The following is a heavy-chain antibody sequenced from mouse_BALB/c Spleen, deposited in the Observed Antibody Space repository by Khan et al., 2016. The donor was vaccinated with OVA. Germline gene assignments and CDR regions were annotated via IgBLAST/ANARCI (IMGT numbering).Heavy chain of an antibody. CDR2: ISTYSGNT. CDR3: TRPAYDGYFDY. J-gene: IGHJ2*01. Sequence: QVQLQQSGPELVRPGVSVKMSCKGSGYTFTDYAMYWVKQSHAKSLEWIGLISTYSGNTNYNQKFKGKATMTVGKSSSTAYMELARLTSEDSAIYYCTRPAYDGYFDYWGQGTTLTVSS. V-gene: IGHV1S137*01. D-gene: IGHD2-3*01. CDR1: GYTFTDYA.